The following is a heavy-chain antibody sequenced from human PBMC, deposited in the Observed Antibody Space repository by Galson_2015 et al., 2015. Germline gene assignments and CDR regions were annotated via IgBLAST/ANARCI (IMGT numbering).Heavy chain of an antibody. CDR3: AKDTSGCCGGTPDY. J-gene: IGHJ4*02. Sequence: SLRLSCAASGFIFSTYGMHWVRQAPGKGLEWVALISYDGSDKYFADSVKGRFTISRDNSKNTLSLQMNSLRAEDTAVYYCAKDTSGCCGGTPDYWGQGTLVTVSS. CDR2: ISYDGSDK. CDR1: GFIFSTYG. V-gene: IGHV3-30*18. D-gene: IGHD6-19*01.